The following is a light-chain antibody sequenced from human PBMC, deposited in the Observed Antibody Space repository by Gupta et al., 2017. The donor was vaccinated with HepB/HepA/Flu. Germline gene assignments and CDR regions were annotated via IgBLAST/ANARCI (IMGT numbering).Light chain of an antibody. Sequence: EIVLTQSPGTLSLSPGERATLSCRASQSVGTYLARYQQKPGQAPRLLIFDASSRITGIPDRFIGSGSGTDFTLTISRLEPEDFAVYYCQQYGRSLFFGPGTKLHIK. CDR3: QQYGRSLF. CDR2: DAS. CDR1: QSVGTY. J-gene: IGKJ3*01. V-gene: IGKV3-20*01.